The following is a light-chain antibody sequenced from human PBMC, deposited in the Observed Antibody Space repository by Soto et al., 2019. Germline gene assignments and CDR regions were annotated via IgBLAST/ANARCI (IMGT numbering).Light chain of an antibody. CDR1: QSISTR. V-gene: IGKV1-5*03. Sequence: DIQMTQSPSTLSASVGDRVTITCRASQSISTRLAWYQQKPGRAPNLLLYKASDLKTGVPSRFSGSGSGTEFTLSITTRQPDDFASYCCQHSGTFGQGTKGEIQ. J-gene: IGKJ1*01. CDR3: QHSGT. CDR2: KAS.